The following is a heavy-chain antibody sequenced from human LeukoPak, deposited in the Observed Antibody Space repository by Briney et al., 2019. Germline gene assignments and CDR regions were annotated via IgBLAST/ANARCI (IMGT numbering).Heavy chain of an antibody. CDR3: ARDRYYRGYFDY. J-gene: IGHJ4*02. V-gene: IGHV4-34*01. D-gene: IGHD3-10*01. CDR2: INHSGST. CDR1: GGSFSGYY. Sequence: SETLSLTCAVYGGSFSGYYWSWIRQPPGKGLEWIGEINHSGSTYYNPSLKSRVTISVDTSKNQFSLKLSSVTAADTAVYYCARDRYYRGYFDYWGQGTLVTVSS.